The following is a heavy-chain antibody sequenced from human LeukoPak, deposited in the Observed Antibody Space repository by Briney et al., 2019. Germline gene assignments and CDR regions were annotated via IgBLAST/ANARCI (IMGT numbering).Heavy chain of an antibody. CDR3: ARSSWTSRYNWFDP. D-gene: IGHD6-13*01. J-gene: IGHJ5*02. V-gene: IGHV7-4-1*02. Sequence: ASVKVSCKASGYTFTSYAMNWVRQAPRQGLEWMGLINTNTGNPTYAQGFTGRFVFSLDTSVSTAYLQISSLKAEDTAVYYCARSSWTSRYNWFDPWGQGTLVTVSS. CDR1: GYTFTSYA. CDR2: INTNTGNP.